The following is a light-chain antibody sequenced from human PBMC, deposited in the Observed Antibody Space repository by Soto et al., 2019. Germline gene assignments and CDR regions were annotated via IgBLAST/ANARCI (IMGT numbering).Light chain of an antibody. CDR3: QQYGSSPYT. CDR2: GAS. Sequence: EIVLTQSPGTLSLSPGERATLSCRASQSVSSSYLAWYQQKPGQAPRLLIYGASSRATGIPDRFSGSGSGKDFTITISRLEPEDFAVYYCQQYGSSPYTFGQGTKLDIK. V-gene: IGKV3-20*01. J-gene: IGKJ2*01. CDR1: QSVSSSY.